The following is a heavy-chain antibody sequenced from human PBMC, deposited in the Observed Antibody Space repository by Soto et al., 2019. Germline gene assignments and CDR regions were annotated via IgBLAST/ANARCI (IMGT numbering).Heavy chain of an antibody. CDR2: INPSGGGT. Sequence: ASVKVSCKASGYTFTNYYMYWVRQAPGQGLEWMGTINPSGGGTSYAQKFQGRVTMTSDTSTSTVYMDLTSLRFEDTAVYYCARDWDPQGYNWFDPWGQGTLVTVS. V-gene: IGHV1-46*03. D-gene: IGHD1-26*01. CDR1: GYTFTNYY. CDR3: ARDWDPQGYNWFDP. J-gene: IGHJ5*02.